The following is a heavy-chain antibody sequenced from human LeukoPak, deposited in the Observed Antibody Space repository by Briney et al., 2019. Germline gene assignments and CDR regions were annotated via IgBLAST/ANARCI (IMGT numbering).Heavy chain of an antibody. CDR3: AGGPRPGGVYNWFDP. J-gene: IGHJ5*02. Sequence: GASVKVSCKASGYTFTSHSMNWVRQAPGQGLEWMGWINTNTGNPTYAQGFTGRFVFSLDTSVSTAYLQISSLEAEDTAVYYCAGGPRPGGVYNWFDPWGQGTLVTVSS. CDR2: INTNTGNP. V-gene: IGHV7-4-1*02. CDR1: GYTFTSHS. D-gene: IGHD2-8*02.